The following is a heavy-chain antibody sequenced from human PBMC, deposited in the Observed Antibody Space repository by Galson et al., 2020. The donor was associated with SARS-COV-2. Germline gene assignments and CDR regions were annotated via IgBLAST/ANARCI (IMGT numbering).Heavy chain of an antibody. Sequence: GGTLRLSCAATGFTFSSYGMHRVRQAPGNGLEWVAVIWYDRSNKNYAYSVQGRFTISRYNSKNTLYLQMNSLRAEDTAVYYCARAVTAKKVLLWFRGMDVWGQGTTVTVSS. CDR3: ARAVTAKKVLLWFRGMDV. V-gene: IGHV3-33*01. J-gene: IGHJ6*02. CDR2: IWYDRSNK. D-gene: IGHD3-10*01. CDR1: GFTFSSYG.